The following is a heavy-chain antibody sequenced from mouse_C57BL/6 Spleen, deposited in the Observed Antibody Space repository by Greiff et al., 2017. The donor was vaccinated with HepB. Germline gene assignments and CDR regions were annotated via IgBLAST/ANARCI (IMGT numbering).Heavy chain of an antibody. CDR3: ARHDGLLRFAY. J-gene: IGHJ3*01. CDR2: ISNGGGST. Sequence: EVMLVESGGGLVQPGGSLKLSCAASGFTFSDYYMYWVRQTPEKRLEWVAYISNGGGSTYYPDTVKGRFTISRDNAKNTLYLQMSRLKSEDTAMYYCARHDGLLRFAYWGQGTLVTVSA. D-gene: IGHD2-3*01. CDR1: GFTFSDYY. V-gene: IGHV5-12*01.